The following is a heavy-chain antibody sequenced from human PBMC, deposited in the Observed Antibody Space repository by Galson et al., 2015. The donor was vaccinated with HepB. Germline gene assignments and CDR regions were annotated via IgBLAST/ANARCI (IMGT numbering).Heavy chain of an antibody. CDR3: TPNEFYYHILTSYLY. J-gene: IGHJ4*02. CDR2: IKSKTDGGTT. V-gene: IGHV3-15*01. Sequence: SLRLSCAGSGFTFDDYAMSWFRQAPGKGLEWVGRIKSKTDGGTTDYAAPVKGRFTISRDDSKNTVFLHMNSLKTEDTAVYYCTPNEFYYHILTSYLYWGQGTLVTVSS. D-gene: IGHD3-9*01. CDR1: GFTFDDYA.